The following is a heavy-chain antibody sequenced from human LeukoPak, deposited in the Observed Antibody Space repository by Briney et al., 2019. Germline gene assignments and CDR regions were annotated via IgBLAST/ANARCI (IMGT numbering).Heavy chain of an antibody. CDR1: GGSISSGDYY. J-gene: IGHJ6*02. D-gene: IGHD3-10*01. CDR3: ARDASSGYYGMDV. CDR2: IYYSGST. V-gene: IGHV4-30-4*01. Sequence: SETLSLTCTVSGGSISSGDYYWSWVRQPPGKGLEWIEYIYYSGSTYYNPSLKSRVTISIDTSKNHFSLKLSSVTAADTAVYYCARDASSGYYGMDVWGQGATVTVSS.